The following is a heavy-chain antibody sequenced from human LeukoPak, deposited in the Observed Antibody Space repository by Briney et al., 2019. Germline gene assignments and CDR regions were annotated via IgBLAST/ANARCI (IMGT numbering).Heavy chain of an antibody. V-gene: IGHV1-18*01. CDR2: ISAYNGNT. J-gene: IGHJ4*02. Sequence: ASVKVSCKASGYTFTSYGISWVRQAPGQGLEWMGWISAYNGNTNYAQKLQGRVTMTTDTSTSTAYMELRSLRSDDTAVYYCARVGEEYQLLYPFGYWGQGTLVTVSS. D-gene: IGHD2-2*02. CDR3: ARVGEEYQLLYPFGY. CDR1: GYTFTSYG.